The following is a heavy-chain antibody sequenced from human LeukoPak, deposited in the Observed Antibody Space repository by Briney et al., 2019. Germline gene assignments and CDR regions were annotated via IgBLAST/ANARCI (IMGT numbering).Heavy chain of an antibody. Sequence: GSLRLSCAASGFTFSNHWMHWVCQAPGKGLVWVSRINSDMSSTNYADSVKGRFTISRDNAKNTLYLQMNSLRAEDTAVYYCARDIAVSGNYFDYWGQGTLVTVSS. CDR3: ARDIAVSGNYFDY. CDR1: GFTFSNHW. V-gene: IGHV3-74*01. CDR2: INSDMSST. D-gene: IGHD6-19*01. J-gene: IGHJ4*02.